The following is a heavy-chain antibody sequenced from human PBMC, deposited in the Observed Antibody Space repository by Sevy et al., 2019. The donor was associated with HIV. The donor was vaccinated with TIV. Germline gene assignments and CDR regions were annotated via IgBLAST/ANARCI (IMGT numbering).Heavy chain of an antibody. J-gene: IGHJ4*02. Sequence: ASVKVSCKVSGYTLTKLSMHWVRQAPGKGLEWMGSFDPEDGETIYQQKLKGRVTMTEDTSTDTDYMELSSLRSEDTAVYYCATTKDYYEDSGSPFDYWGQGTLVTVSS. D-gene: IGHD3-22*01. CDR3: ATTKDYYEDSGSPFDY. CDR1: GYTLTKLS. V-gene: IGHV1-24*01. CDR2: FDPEDGET.